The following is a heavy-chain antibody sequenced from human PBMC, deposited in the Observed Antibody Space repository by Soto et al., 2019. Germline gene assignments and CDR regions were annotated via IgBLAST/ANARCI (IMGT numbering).Heavy chain of an antibody. Sequence: PGGSLRLSCAASGFTFSSYGMHWVRQAPGKGLEWVAVISYDGSNKYYADSVKGRFTISRDNSKNTLYLQMNSLRAEDTAVYYCAKPRGYSYGVDDYYGMDVWGQGTTVTVSS. J-gene: IGHJ6*02. CDR2: ISYDGSNK. D-gene: IGHD5-18*01. CDR3: AKPRGYSYGVDDYYGMDV. V-gene: IGHV3-30*18. CDR1: GFTFSSYG.